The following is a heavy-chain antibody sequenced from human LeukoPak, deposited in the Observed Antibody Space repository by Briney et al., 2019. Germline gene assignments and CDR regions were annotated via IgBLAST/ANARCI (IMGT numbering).Heavy chain of an antibody. Sequence: PGGSLRLSCAASGFTFSSYGMHRVRQAPGKGLEWVAVIWYDGSNKYYADSVKGRFTISRDNSKNTLYLQMNSLRAEDTAVYYCARDSRFAYFDYWGQGTLVTVSS. CDR1: GFTFSSYG. CDR2: IWYDGSNK. CDR3: ARDSRFAYFDY. J-gene: IGHJ4*02. V-gene: IGHV3-33*01. D-gene: IGHD3-16*01.